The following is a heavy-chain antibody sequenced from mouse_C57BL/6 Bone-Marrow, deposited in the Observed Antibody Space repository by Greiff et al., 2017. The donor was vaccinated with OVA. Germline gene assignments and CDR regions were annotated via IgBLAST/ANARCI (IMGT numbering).Heavy chain of an antibody. J-gene: IGHJ2*01. CDR3: ARALIYYEDY. D-gene: IGHD2-4*01. V-gene: IGHV3-6*01. Sequence: EVQLQESGPGLVKPSQSLSLTCSVTGYSITSGYYWNWIRQFPGNKLEWMGYISYDGSNNYNPSLKNRISITRDTSKNQFFLKLNSVTTEDTATYYCARALIYYEDYWGQGTTLTVSS. CDR1: GYSITSGYY. CDR2: ISYDGSN.